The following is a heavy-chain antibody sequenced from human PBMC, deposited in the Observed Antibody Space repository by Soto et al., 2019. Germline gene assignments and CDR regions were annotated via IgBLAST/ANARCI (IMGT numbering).Heavy chain of an antibody. Sequence: QVQLQESGPGLVKPSQTLSLTCTVSGGSISSGGYFWSWIRQHPGKGLEWIGFIYYSGSTYYNPSLKSRVTISVDTSKNQFSLKLSSVTAADTSVYSAARDGAAPYYYYGMDVWGQGTTVTVSS. CDR3: ARDGAAPYYYYGMDV. D-gene: IGHD6-6*01. V-gene: IGHV4-31*03. J-gene: IGHJ6*02. CDR1: GGSISSGGYF. CDR2: IYYSGST.